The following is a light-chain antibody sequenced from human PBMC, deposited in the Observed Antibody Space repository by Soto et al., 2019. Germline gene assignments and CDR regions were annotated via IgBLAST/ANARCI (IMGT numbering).Light chain of an antibody. CDR1: QSISSY. CDR3: QQSYSTPRT. Sequence: IQMPRSPPSRSAFVGDGVTITCGASQSISSYLNWYQQKPGKAPKLLIYAASSLQSGVPSRFSGSGSGTDFTLTISSLQPEDVATYYCQQSYSTPRTFGQGTKVDIK. J-gene: IGKJ1*01. V-gene: IGKV1-39*01. CDR2: AAS.